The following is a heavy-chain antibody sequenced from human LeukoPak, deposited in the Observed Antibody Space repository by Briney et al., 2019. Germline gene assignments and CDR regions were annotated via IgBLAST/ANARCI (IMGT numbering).Heavy chain of an antibody. CDR2: INHSRST. V-gene: IGHV4-34*01. D-gene: IGHD3-16*01. CDR3: GRVGGRGIKGP. J-gene: IGHJ5*02. CDR1: VGSLCGSY. Sequence: PSATLSLTCAVYVGSLCGSYWGWIRPPLGKGVEWIREINHSRSTNSNPSLKSRVTISVDTSKNQFSPKRSFVSSTHTTVYYGGRVGGRGIKGPWGQGTLVTVAS.